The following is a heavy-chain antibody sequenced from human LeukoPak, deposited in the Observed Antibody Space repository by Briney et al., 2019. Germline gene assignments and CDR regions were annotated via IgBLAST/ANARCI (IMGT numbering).Heavy chain of an antibody. CDR1: GGSISSYY. Sequence: SETLSLTCTISGGSISSYYWSWIRQPPGKGLEWIGYIYYSGSTNYNPSLKSRVTISVDTSKNQFSLKLSSVTAADTAVYYCASAYYYYYMDVWGKGTTVTVSS. CDR2: IYYSGST. J-gene: IGHJ6*03. CDR3: ASAYYYYYMDV. V-gene: IGHV4-59*01.